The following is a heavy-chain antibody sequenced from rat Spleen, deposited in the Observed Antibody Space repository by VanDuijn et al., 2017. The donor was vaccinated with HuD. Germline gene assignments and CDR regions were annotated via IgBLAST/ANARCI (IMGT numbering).Heavy chain of an antibody. CDR2: ISYDGSST. D-gene: IGHD4-6*01. J-gene: IGHJ2*01. Sequence: EVQLVESDGGLVQPGRSLKLSCATSGFTFSDCYMAWVRQAPTKGLEWVATISYDGSSTYYPDSVKGRFTISRDDAKSTLYLQMNSLRSEDTATYYCTNNWELYSWGQGVMVTVSS. CDR1: GFTFSDCY. V-gene: IGHV5-7*01. CDR3: TNNWELYS.